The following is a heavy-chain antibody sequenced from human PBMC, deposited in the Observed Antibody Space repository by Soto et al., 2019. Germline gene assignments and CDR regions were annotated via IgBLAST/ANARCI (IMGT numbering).Heavy chain of an antibody. D-gene: IGHD2-21*02. CDR3: ARVMCGDCSAYYYYSMDV. J-gene: IGHJ6*02. Sequence: EVQLVESGGAQVKPGGSLRLSCAASGFSFGIYTMNWVRQAPGKGLEWVASVGTTSPYIYYADSVRGRFTISRDNAKNSLFLQMNSLRAEDTAVYYCARVMCGDCSAYYYYSMDVWGQGTTVTVSS. V-gene: IGHV3-21*01. CDR2: VGTTSPYI. CDR1: GFSFGIYT.